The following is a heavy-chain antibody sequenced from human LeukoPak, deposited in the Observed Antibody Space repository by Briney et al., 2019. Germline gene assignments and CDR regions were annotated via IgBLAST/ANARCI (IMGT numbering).Heavy chain of an antibody. Sequence: GGSLRLSCAASGFTFSSYSMNWVRQAPGKGLEWVSYISSSSSTIYYADSVKGRFTISRDNAKNSLYLQMNSLRAEDTAVYYCARDPGYCSSTSCHLGGIVYWGQGTLVTASS. J-gene: IGHJ4*02. V-gene: IGHV3-48*01. CDR2: ISSSSSTI. D-gene: IGHD2-2*01. CDR1: GFTFSSYS. CDR3: ARDPGYCSSTSCHLGGIVY.